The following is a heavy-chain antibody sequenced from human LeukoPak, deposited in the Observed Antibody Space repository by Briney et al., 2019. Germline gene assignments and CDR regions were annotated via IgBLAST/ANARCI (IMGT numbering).Heavy chain of an antibody. CDR1: GYTLTDYY. Sequence: ASVTVSCKASGYTLTDYYMHWVRQAPGQGLEWMGWIDPNSGGTKYAQRFQGRVTMTRDTSITTAYMELSRLRSDDTAVYYCARGGPSPTTVTSNWYFDLWGRGTLVTVSS. D-gene: IGHD4-11*01. V-gene: IGHV1-2*02. CDR2: IDPNSGGT. CDR3: ARGGPSPTTVTSNWYFDL. J-gene: IGHJ2*01.